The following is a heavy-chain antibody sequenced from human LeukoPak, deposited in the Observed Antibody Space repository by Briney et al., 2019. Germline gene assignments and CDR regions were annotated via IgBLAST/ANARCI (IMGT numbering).Heavy chain of an antibody. CDR2: IYYSGST. Sequence: SQTPSLTCTVSGGSISSGGYYWSWIRQHPGKGLEWIGYIYYSGSTYYNPSLKSRVTISVDTSKNQFSLKLSSVTAADTAVYYCARAAGGRATARGGMDVWGQGTTVTVSS. J-gene: IGHJ6*02. D-gene: IGHD4-23*01. CDR3: ARAAGGRATARGGMDV. V-gene: IGHV4-31*03. CDR1: GGSISSGGYY.